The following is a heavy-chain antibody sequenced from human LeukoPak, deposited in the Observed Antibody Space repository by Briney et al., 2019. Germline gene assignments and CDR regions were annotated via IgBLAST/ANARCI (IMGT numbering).Heavy chain of an antibody. CDR1: GGTFSSYA. V-gene: IGHV1-69*13. CDR3: ARVYGDYDWYFDL. J-gene: IGHJ2*01. CDR2: IIPIFGTA. D-gene: IGHD4-17*01. Sequence: SVKVSCKASGGTFSSYAISWVRQAPGQGLEWMGGIIPIFGTANYAQKFQGRVTITADESTSTAYMELSSLGSEDTAVYYCARVYGDYDWYFDLWGRGTLVTVSS.